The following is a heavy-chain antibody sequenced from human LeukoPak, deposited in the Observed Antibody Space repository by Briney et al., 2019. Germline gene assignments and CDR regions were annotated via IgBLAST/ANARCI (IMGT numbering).Heavy chain of an antibody. Sequence: ASVKVSCKASGYSFTNYGFNWARQAPGQGLEWMGWISAYNGNTNYAQKLQGRVTMTTDTSTSTAYMELRSLRSDDTAVYYCAGGVATISSFDYWGQGTLVTVSS. J-gene: IGHJ4*02. V-gene: IGHV1-18*01. CDR3: AGGVATISSFDY. CDR2: ISAYNGNT. CDR1: GYSFTNYG. D-gene: IGHD5-12*01.